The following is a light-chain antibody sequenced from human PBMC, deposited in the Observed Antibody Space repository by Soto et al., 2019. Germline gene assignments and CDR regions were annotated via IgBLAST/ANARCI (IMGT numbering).Light chain of an antibody. J-gene: IGLJ1*01. CDR3: QSYDISLNTYI. CDR2: VNI. V-gene: IGLV1-44*01. CDR1: SSNIGSNT. Sequence: QSVLTQPPSASGTPGQRVTISCSGSSSNIGSNTVNWYQQLPGTAPKLLIYVNINRPSGVPDRFSGSKSGTSASLAISGLQAEDEADYYCQSYDISLNTYIFGTGTKVTVL.